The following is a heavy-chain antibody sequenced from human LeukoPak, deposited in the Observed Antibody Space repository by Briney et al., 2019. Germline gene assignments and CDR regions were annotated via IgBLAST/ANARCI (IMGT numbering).Heavy chain of an antibody. D-gene: IGHD1/OR15-1a*01. CDR1: GYTFTGYY. CDR2: INPNSGGT. V-gene: IGHV1-2*02. Sequence: ASVKVSCKASGYTFTGYYMHWVQQAPGQGLEWMGWINPNSGGTNYAQKFQGRVTMTRDTSISTVYMEVNGLRSDDTAVYYCANLMGTAYYYHMDVWGQGTTVTVSS. CDR3: ANLMGTAYYYHMDV. J-gene: IGHJ6*02.